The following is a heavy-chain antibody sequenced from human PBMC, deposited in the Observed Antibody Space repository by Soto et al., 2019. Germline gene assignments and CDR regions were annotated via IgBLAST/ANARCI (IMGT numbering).Heavy chain of an antibody. D-gene: IGHD5-12*01. CDR3: AHSDGGYEIIYFDF. Sequence: QITLQESGPTLVKPTQTLTLTCTFSGFSFTTAGVAVGWIRQTPGGALEWLTLIYYNDDRRFSPSLKTRLTITGHTSKNRVVLSLTNVDPRDTTTYFCAHSDGGYEIIYFDFWGQGIRVTVSS. CDR2: IYYNDDR. CDR1: GFSFTTAGVA. J-gene: IGHJ4*02. V-gene: IGHV2-5*01.